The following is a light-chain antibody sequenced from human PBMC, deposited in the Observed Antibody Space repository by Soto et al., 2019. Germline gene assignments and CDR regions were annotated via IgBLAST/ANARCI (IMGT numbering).Light chain of an antibody. Sequence: DIKMSQSASTVSASVGDRVTITCRASQSISSWLAWYQQKPGKAPKLLIYKASSLESGVPSRFSGSGSGTEFTLTISSLQPDDFATYYCQQYNSYPWTFGQGTKVDIK. V-gene: IGKV1-5*03. CDR1: QSISSW. CDR3: QQYNSYPWT. J-gene: IGKJ1*01. CDR2: KAS.